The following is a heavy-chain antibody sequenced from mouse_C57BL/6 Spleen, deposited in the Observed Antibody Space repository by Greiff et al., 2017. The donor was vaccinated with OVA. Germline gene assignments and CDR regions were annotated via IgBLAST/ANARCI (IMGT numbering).Heavy chain of an antibody. D-gene: IGHD2-4*01. J-gene: IGHJ1*03. CDR2: INPNYGTT. CDR3: ARSGDYGPYWYFDV. CDR1: GYSFTDYN. V-gene: IGHV1-39*01. Sequence: VQLKESGPELVKPGASVKISCKASGYSFTDYNMNWVKQSNGKSLEWIGVINPNYGTTSYNQQFKGKATLTVDQSSSTAYMQLNSLTSEDSAVYYCARSGDYGPYWYFDVWGTGTTVTVSS.